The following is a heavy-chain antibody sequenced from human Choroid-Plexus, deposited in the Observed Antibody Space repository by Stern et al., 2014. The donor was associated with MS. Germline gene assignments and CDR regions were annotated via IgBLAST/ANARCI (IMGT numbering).Heavy chain of an antibody. D-gene: IGHD2/OR15-2a*01. CDR2: VSYDGSNK. V-gene: IGHV3-30*18. CDR1: GFTFGSCA. CDR3: AKDRQYLTYFFDH. Sequence: QVQLQESGGGVVQPGRPLRLSCVASGFTFGSCAMHWVRQAPGKGLEWVAGVSYDGSNKYYADSVKGRFTISRDNSQNTLYMQMSSLRPEDTAVYYCAKDRQYLTYFFDHWGQGSLATVSS. J-gene: IGHJ5*02.